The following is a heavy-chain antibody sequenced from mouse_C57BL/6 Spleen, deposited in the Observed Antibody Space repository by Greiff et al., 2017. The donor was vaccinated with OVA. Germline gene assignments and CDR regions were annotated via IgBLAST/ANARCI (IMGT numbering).Heavy chain of an antibody. V-gene: IGHV14-3*01. CDR1: GFNIKNTY. CDR3: ARNHYYGSSWFAY. D-gene: IGHD1-1*01. Sequence: VHVKQSVAELVRPGASVKLSCTASGFNIKNTYMHWVKQRPEQGLEWIGRIDPANGNTKYAPKFQGKATITADTSSNTAYLQLSSLTSEDTAIYYCARNHYYGSSWFAYWGQGTLVTVSA. CDR2: IDPANGNT. J-gene: IGHJ3*01.